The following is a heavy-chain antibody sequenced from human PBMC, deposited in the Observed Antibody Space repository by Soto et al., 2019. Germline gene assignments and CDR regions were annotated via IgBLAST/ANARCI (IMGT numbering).Heavy chain of an antibody. CDR1: GYTFTNYD. CDR2: VSPDDGNA. Sequence: QVQVVQSKAEVKKPGASVKVSCKTSGYTFTNYDINWVRQAPGQGLEWMGWVSPDDGNAGYAPQFQGRITMTSDTSTSTVYMELNNLRSDDTAVYCCEVTAAGYWGQGTMVTVSS. CDR3: EVTAAGY. J-gene: IGHJ4*02. D-gene: IGHD2-21*02. V-gene: IGHV1-8*01.